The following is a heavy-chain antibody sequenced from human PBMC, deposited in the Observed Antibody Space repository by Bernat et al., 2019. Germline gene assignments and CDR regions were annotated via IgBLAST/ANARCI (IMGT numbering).Heavy chain of an antibody. D-gene: IGHD2-2*02. V-gene: IGHV3-11*01. CDR1: GFTFSDYY. CDR2: ISSSGGNI. J-gene: IGHJ3*02. Sequence: QVQVVESGGGLVKPGGSLRLSCAASGFTFSDYYMSWIRQAPGKGLEWVSYISSSGGNIDYADSMKGRFTISRDNAKKSIYLQMNSLRAEDTAVYYCARYTYAFDIWGQGTMDTVSS. CDR3: ARYTYAFDI.